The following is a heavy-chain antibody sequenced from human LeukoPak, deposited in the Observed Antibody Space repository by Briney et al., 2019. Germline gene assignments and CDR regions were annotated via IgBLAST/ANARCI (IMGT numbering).Heavy chain of an antibody. CDR3: TRELSGSQDS. D-gene: IGHD3-22*01. CDR1: GGSITSYY. CDR2: IYITGST. V-gene: IGHV4-4*07. Sequence: SETLSLTCTVSGGSITSYYWSWIRQSAGKGLEWIGRIYITGSTTYNPSLKSRVTMSLDTSKNQFSLKLSSVTAADTAVYYCTRELSGSQDSWGQGTLVTVSP. J-gene: IGHJ4*02.